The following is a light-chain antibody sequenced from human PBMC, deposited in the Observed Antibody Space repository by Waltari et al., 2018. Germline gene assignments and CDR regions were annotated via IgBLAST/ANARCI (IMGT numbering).Light chain of an antibody. Sequence: DIQMTQSPSTLSASVGDRVTITCRASLSISDWLAWFRQKPGKAPKLLIYSTSSLASGVPSRFRGSGSGTVFTLTISSLQPDDFATYFCQQYNTYPWTFGQGTNVEI. J-gene: IGKJ1*01. CDR1: LSISDW. CDR2: STS. CDR3: QQYNTYPWT. V-gene: IGKV1-5*03.